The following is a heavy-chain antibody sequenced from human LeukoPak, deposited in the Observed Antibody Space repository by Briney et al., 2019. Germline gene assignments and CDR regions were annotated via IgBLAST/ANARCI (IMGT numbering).Heavy chain of an antibody. Sequence: SSETLSLTCTVSGASFSSYYWSWLRQPPGKGLEWIAYIFYNGNTKYSPSLKSRVTISVDTSKTQFSLKVTSVTAADTAVYYCARAPRDRGYCGATSCFEYMDVWGRGTTVTISS. V-gene: IGHV4-59*01. CDR3: ARAPRDRGYCGATSCFEYMDV. D-gene: IGHD2-2*01. CDR1: GASFSSYY. CDR2: IFYNGNT. J-gene: IGHJ6*03.